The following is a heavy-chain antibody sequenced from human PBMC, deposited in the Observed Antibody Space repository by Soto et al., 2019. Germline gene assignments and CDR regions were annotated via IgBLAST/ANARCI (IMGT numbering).Heavy chain of an antibody. V-gene: IGHV3-23*01. Sequence: PGGSLRLSCAASGFTFSSYAMSWVRQAPGKGLEWVSAISGSGGSTYYADSVKGRFTISRDNSKNTLYLQMNSLRAEDTAVYYCAKDRQSSTTWFQYYYYGMDVWGQGTTVTVSS. D-gene: IGHD2-2*01. J-gene: IGHJ6*02. CDR3: AKDRQSSTTWFQYYYYGMDV. CDR1: GFTFSSYA. CDR2: ISGSGGST.